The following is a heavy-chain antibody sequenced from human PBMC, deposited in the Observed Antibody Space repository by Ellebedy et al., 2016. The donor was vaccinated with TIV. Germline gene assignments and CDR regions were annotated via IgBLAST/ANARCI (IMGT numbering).Heavy chain of an antibody. J-gene: IGHJ6*03. CDR3: ARVHCSITTCDYYYMDV. CDR2: IFTSGSF. V-gene: IGHV4-4*07. Sequence: SETLSLTXTVSGCSASRYFWSWIRQPAGKGLEWIGRIFTSGSFNYNPSLMSRVTMSVVTSKNQISLRLNSVAAADTAVYYCARVHCSITTCDYYYMDVWGKGTTVTVSS. D-gene: IGHD1-1*01. CDR1: GCSASRYF.